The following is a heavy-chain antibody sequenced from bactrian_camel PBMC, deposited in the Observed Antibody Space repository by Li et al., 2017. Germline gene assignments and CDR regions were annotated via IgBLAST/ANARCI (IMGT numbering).Heavy chain of an antibody. D-gene: IGHD2*01. CDR2: IYGGGSNT. V-gene: IGHV3-3*01. J-gene: IGHJ6*01. CDR3: AAAPVPRSGGYCPHDLSY. CDR1: GDTSSEIC. Sequence: HVQLVESGGGSAQAGGSLRLSCTASGDTSSEICLGWFRQAPGKEREAVASIYGGGSNTHYSDSVKGRFTITQDNAKNTVYLQMNDLKPEDTAMYYCAAAPVPRSGGYCPHDLSYWGQGTQVTVS.